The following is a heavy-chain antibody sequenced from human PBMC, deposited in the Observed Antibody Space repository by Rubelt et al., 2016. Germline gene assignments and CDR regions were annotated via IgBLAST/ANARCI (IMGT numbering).Heavy chain of an antibody. CDR1: GFRLTNYW. D-gene: IGHD4-11*01. CDR2: LNSDGSKT. CDR3: ARVLSSTVTTFQY. V-gene: IGHV3-74*02. Sequence: EVQLVESGGGVAQPERSLRLSCAASGFRLTNYWMHWVRQAPGKGLVFVSCLNSDGSKTTYAASVKGRFIVSRDNAKKTLYLQMNGLRAEDTAVYYCARVLSSTVTTFQYWGQGTLVTVSS. J-gene: IGHJ1*01.